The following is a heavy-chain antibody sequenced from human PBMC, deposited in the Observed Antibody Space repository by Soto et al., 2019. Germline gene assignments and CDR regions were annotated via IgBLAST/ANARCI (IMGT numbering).Heavy chain of an antibody. CDR2: INAGNGNT. J-gene: IGHJ4*02. D-gene: IGHD2-21*02. CDR3: ARSIVVVTALDY. Sequence: QVQLVQSGAEVKKRGASVKVSCKACGCTFTSYAMHWVRQAPGQRLEWMGWINAGNGNTKYSQKFQGRVTITRDTSASTVYMELSSLRSEDTAVYYCARSIVVVTALDYWGQGTLVTVSS. CDR1: GCTFTSYA. V-gene: IGHV1-3*01.